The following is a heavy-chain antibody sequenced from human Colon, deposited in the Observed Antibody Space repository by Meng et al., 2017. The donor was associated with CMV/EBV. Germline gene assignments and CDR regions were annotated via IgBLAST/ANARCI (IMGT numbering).Heavy chain of an antibody. J-gene: IGHJ4*02. CDR1: GFTFSDHY. V-gene: IGHV3-72*01. CDR3: ADLGTPY. Sequence: LRLDCAASGFTFSDHYMDWIRQAPGRGLECVARIKNKADSYTTQYAASVEGRFTISRDDSKNSVYLQMDRLTTEDTAVYYCADLGTPYWGQGTLVTVSS. CDR2: IKNKADSYTT. D-gene: IGHD3/OR15-3a*01.